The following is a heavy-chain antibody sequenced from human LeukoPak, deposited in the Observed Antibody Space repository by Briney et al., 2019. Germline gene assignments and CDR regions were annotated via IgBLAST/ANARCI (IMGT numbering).Heavy chain of an antibody. CDR2: ISYDKINK. V-gene: IGHV3-30-3*01. CDR3: ASGQSSGWFDY. CDR1: GFTFSSYA. J-gene: IGHJ4*02. Sequence: PGGSLRLSCAASGFTFSSYAMHWVRQAPGKGLEWVAVISYDKINKYYADSVKGRFTISRDNSKNTLYLQMNSLRAEDTAVYYCASGQSSGWFDYWGQGTLVTVSS. D-gene: IGHD6-19*01.